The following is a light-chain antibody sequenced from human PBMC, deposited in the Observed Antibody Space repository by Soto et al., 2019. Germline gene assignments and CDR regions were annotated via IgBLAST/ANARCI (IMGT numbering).Light chain of an antibody. Sequence: IQMTQSPSSVSSSVGDRFTITCRASQDVSSWLAWYQQKPGKAPKXXIYAATSLHTGVPSRFSGSGSGTDGTLTISSLNQEDGATYYCQQADSFTFTFGPGTKVDIK. CDR3: QQADSFTFT. J-gene: IGKJ3*01. CDR2: AAT. V-gene: IGKV1-12*01. CDR1: QDVSSW.